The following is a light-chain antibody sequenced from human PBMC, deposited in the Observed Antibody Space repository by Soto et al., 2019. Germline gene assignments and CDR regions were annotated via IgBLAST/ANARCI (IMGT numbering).Light chain of an antibody. CDR1: QTVRNNY. Sequence: EFVLTQSPGTLSLSPGERATLSCRASQTVRNNYLAWYQQKPGQAPRLLIYGASTRATGIPDRFSGSGSGTEFTLTISSLQSEDFAVYYCQESMAGFGQGTRLEI. V-gene: IGKV3-20*01. CDR3: QESMAG. CDR2: GAS. J-gene: IGKJ5*01.